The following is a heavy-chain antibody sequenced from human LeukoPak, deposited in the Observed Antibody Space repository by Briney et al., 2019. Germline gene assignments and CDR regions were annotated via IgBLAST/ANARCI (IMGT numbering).Heavy chain of an antibody. J-gene: IGHJ1*01. CDR1: GYSFTSYW. Sequence: GESLKISCKGSGYSFTSYWIGWVRQMPGKGLEWMGIIYPGDSDTTYSPSFQGQVTISADESFSTVYLQWSSLRASGSAMYYCARLYYSSSWYPGYFQHWGQGTLVTVSS. V-gene: IGHV5-51*01. D-gene: IGHD6-13*01. CDR3: ARLYYSSSWYPGYFQH. CDR2: IYPGDSDT.